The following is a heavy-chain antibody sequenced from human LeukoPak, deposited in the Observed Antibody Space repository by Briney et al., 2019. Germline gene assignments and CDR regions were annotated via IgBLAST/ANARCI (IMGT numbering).Heavy chain of an antibody. CDR2: ISRNSVTI. V-gene: IGHV3-9*03. Sequence: GGSLRLSCAASGFTFHDYAMHWVRQAPGKGLEWVSGISRNSVTIDYANSVKGRFTIFRDNAKNSLYLQMNSLEPEDMGMYYCATSKGGGGFDPWGQGTLVTVSS. CDR1: GFTFHDYA. CDR3: ATSKGGGGFDP. J-gene: IGHJ5*02. D-gene: IGHD3-16*01.